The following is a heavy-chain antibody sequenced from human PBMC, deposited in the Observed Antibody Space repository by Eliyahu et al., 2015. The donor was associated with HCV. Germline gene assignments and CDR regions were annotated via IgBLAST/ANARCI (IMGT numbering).Heavy chain of an antibody. Sequence: EVQLVESGGGLVQPGGSXRLSCXXSGFTXXXYSMNWVRQGPGKGLEWVSHISTSSSTVYXADSVKGRFTISRDNAKNSLYLQMNSLRAEDTAVYYCARYEIATAGMVFHYWGQGIQVTVSS. CDR3: ARYEIATAGMVFHY. CDR1: GFTXXXYS. J-gene: IGHJ4*02. CDR2: ISTSSSTV. V-gene: IGHV3-48*01. D-gene: IGHD6-13*01.